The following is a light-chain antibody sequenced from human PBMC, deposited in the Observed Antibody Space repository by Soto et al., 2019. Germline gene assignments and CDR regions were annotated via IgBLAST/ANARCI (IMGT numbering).Light chain of an antibody. Sequence: EIVLTQSPATLSLSPGERATLSCRASQSLSTFLAWYQQKPGQAPRLLIYDASNRATGIPVRFSGSGSGTDFTLTISSLQPEDFAVYYCQQRSSLFTFGPGTTVEIK. CDR2: DAS. CDR3: QQRSSLFT. J-gene: IGKJ3*01. V-gene: IGKV3-11*01. CDR1: QSLSTF.